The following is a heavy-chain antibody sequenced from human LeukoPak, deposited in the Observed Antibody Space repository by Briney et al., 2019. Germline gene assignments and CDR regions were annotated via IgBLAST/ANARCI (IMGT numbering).Heavy chain of an antibody. CDR2: INPNSGGT. Sequence: ASVKVSCKPSGYTFTGYYMHWVRQAPGQGLEWMGWINPNSGGTNYAQKFQGGVTMTRDTSISTAYMELSRLRSDDTAVYYCARGVTGIYYYYYMDVWGKGTTVTVSS. D-gene: IGHD3-10*01. V-gene: IGHV1-2*02. J-gene: IGHJ6*03. CDR3: ARGVTGIYYYYYMDV. CDR1: GYTFTGYY.